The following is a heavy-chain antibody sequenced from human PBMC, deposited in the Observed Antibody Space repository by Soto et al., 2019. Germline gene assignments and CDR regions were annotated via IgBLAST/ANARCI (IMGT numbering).Heavy chain of an antibody. D-gene: IGHD4-17*01. CDR1: RCSPSNEKNS. CDR3: AGRQTTVTNYYYYGMDV. Sequence: SRCSPSNEKNSWSWIRQPPGKGLEWIGYIYHSGSTYYNPSLKSRVTISVDRSKNQFSLKLSSVTAADTAVYYCAGRQTTVTNYYYYGMDVWGQGTTVTV. V-gene: IGHV4-30-2*01. J-gene: IGHJ6*02. CDR2: IYHSGST.